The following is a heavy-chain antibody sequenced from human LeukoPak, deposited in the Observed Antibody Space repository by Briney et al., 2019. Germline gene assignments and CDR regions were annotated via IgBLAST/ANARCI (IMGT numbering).Heavy chain of an antibody. CDR3: AREHTIYPLRSRAQFFDF. J-gene: IGHJ4*02. D-gene: IGHD3-3*01. CDR2: INHGVST. Sequence: SETLSLTCAVSGGSFSDSSWTWIRQSPGKGLEGIGDINHGVSTTYNPSLKSRVIISIDTSKSQFSLKMSSVTAADMAVYYCAREHTIYPLRSRAQFFDFWGQGTLVTVSS. V-gene: IGHV4-34*01. CDR1: GGSFSDSS.